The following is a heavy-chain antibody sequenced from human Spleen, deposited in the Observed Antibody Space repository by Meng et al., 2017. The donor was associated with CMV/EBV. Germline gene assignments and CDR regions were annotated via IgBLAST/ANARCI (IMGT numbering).Heavy chain of an antibody. J-gene: IGHJ4*02. D-gene: IGHD3-10*01. CDR1: GGSINSGAYY. CDR3: ARVRSGGWHFDY. Sequence: VSGGSINSGAYYWNWIRQHPGKGLEWIGYIYYSGGTSYNPSLKSRLTVSVDTSNNRFSLKMSSVTAADTAVYYCARVRSGGWHFDYWGRGTLVTVSS. CDR2: IYYSGGT. V-gene: IGHV4-31*02.